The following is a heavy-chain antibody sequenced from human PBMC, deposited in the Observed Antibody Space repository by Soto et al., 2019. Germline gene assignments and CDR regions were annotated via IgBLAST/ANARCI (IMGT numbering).Heavy chain of an antibody. Sequence: GGSLRLSCATSGFTFNTYPMTWVRQAPGKGLEWVSSISSTAGRTSSYADSVKGRFAISRDFSDNTVYLQMNNLRVDDTAVYFCAKGVLSFHYGVEVWGQGTTVTVSS. CDR1: GFTFNTYP. V-gene: IGHV3-23*01. D-gene: IGHD3-10*01. J-gene: IGHJ6*02. CDR2: ISSTAGRTS. CDR3: AKGVLSFHYGVEV.